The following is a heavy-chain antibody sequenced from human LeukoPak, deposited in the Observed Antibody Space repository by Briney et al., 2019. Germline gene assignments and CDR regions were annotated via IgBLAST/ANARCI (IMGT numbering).Heavy chain of an antibody. Sequence: SETLSLTCTVSGGSISSYYWSWIRQPPGKGLEWIGYIYYSGSTNYNPSLKSRVTISVDTSKNQFSLKLSSVTAADTAVYYYARHGEEGSGWYNYWGQGTLVTVSS. J-gene: IGHJ4*02. V-gene: IGHV4-59*08. CDR2: IYYSGST. CDR3: ARHGEEGSGWYNY. D-gene: IGHD6-19*01. CDR1: GGSISSYY.